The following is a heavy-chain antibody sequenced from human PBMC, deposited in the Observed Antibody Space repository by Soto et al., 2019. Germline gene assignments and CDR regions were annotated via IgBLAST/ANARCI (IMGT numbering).Heavy chain of an antibody. CDR3: ARDLAPIVATIRANWFDP. Sequence: ASVKVSCKASGYTFTSYGISWVRQAPGQGLELMGWISAYNGNTNYAQKLQGRVTMTTDTSTSTAYMELRSLRSDDTAVYYCARDLAPIVATIRANWFDPWGQGTLVTVSS. CDR2: ISAYNGNT. J-gene: IGHJ5*02. CDR1: GYTFTSYG. V-gene: IGHV1-18*01. D-gene: IGHD5-12*01.